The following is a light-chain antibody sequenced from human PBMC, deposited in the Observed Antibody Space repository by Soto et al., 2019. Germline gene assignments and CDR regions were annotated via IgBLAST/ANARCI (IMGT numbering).Light chain of an antibody. CDR3: QQRSNWPLT. J-gene: IGKJ4*01. V-gene: IGKV3-11*01. Sequence: EIVLTQSPATLSLSPGARATLSCRASQRIGYYLAWYQQKPGQAPRLLIYDASNRATGIPARFSGSGSETDFTLTISSLEPEDFAVYSCQQRSNWPLTFGVGTKVEIK. CDR1: QRIGYY. CDR2: DAS.